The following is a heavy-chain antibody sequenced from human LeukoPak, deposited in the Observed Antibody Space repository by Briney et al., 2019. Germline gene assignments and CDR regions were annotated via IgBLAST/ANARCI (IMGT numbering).Heavy chain of an antibody. CDR3: ARGEDSSGYYPPFDY. CDR2: IYSGGST. V-gene: IGHV3-53*01. D-gene: IGHD3-22*01. CDR1: GFTVSSNY. Sequence: GGSLRLSCAASGFTVSSNYMSWVRRAPGKGLEWVSVIYSGGSTYYADSVKGRFTISRDNSKNTLYLQMNSLRAEDTAVYYCARGEDSSGYYPPFDYWGQGTLVTVSS. J-gene: IGHJ4*02.